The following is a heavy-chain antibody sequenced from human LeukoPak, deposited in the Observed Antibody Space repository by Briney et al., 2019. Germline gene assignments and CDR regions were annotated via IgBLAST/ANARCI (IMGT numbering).Heavy chain of an antibody. J-gene: IGHJ4*02. CDR2: IYHSGST. Sequence: SQTLSLTCTVSGGSISSGGYYWSWIRQPPGKGLEWIGYIYHSGSTYYNPSLKSRVTISVDRSKNQFSLKLSSVTAADTAVYYCARGFYSYGYDYWGQGTLVTVSS. V-gene: IGHV4-30-2*01. CDR1: GGSISSGGYY. D-gene: IGHD5-18*01. CDR3: ARGFYSYGYDY.